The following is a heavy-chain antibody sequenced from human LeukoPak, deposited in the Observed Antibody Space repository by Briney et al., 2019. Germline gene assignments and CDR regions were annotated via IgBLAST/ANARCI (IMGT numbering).Heavy chain of an antibody. D-gene: IGHD3-10*01. V-gene: IGHV1-3*01. CDR1: GYTFTTYA. J-gene: IGHJ4*02. Sequence: ASVTVSCKASGYTFTTYAMHWVRQAPGQRLEWMGWINAGNGNTKYSQKFQGRVTITRDTSASTAYMELSSLRSEDTAMYYCARAKGFGESDFDYWGQGTLVTVSS. CDR2: INAGNGNT. CDR3: ARAKGFGESDFDY.